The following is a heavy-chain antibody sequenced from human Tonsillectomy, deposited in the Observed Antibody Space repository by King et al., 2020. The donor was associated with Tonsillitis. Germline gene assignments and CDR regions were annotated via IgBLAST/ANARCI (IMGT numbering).Heavy chain of an antibody. J-gene: IGHJ4*02. CDR1: GFTFRSYS. V-gene: IGHV3-21*01. CDR3: ARDRGGSDYQEYCKN. Sequence: VQLVESGGGLVKPGGSLRLSCAVSGFTFRSYSMNWVRQAPGKGLEWVSSISTSGGYIFYADSVKGRFTISRDTAENSVYLQMNSLRAEDTAVYYCARDRGGSDYQEYCKNGGQGTRGTVSS. D-gene: IGHD1-26*01. CDR2: ISTSGGYI.